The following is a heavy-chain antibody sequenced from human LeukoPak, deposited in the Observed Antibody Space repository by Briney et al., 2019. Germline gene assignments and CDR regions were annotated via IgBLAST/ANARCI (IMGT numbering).Heavy chain of an antibody. D-gene: IGHD3/OR15-3a*01. J-gene: IGHJ6*03. CDR3: ARDLRYWTSYMDV. Sequence: SQTLSLTCTVSGGSINSGSYYWSRIRQPAGKGLEWIGRIYTSDNTNYNPSLKRRVTISVDTSKNQFSLKLSSVTAADTAVYYCARDLRYWTSYMDVWGKGTTVTVSS. CDR1: GGSINSGSYY. V-gene: IGHV4-61*02. CDR2: IYTSDNT.